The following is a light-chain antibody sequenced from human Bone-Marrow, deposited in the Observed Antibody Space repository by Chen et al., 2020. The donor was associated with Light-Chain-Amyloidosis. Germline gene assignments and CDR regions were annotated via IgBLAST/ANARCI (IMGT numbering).Light chain of an antibody. CDR2: GAS. CDR3: QQYDNWPPYT. Sequence: EIVMTQSPATLSVSPGERATLSCRASQSVRSNLAWYQQKPGQAPRLLIYGASTRATGIPARISGSGSGTEFTLTISSLQSEDSAVYYCQQYDNWPPYTFGQGTKLEIK. V-gene: IGKV3-15*01. J-gene: IGKJ2*01. CDR1: QSVRSN.